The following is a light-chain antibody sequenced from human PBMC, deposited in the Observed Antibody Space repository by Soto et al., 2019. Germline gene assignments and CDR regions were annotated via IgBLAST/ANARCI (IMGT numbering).Light chain of an antibody. V-gene: IGLV2-8*01. Sequence: QSALTQPPSASGSPGQSVTISCTGTSSDVGGYKYVSWYQQHPGKASKLMIFEVNKRPSGVPDRFSGFKSGNTASLTVSGLQAEDEADYYCSSYAGINNLGVFGTGTKVTVL. J-gene: IGLJ1*01. CDR3: SSYAGINNLGV. CDR1: SSDVGGYKY. CDR2: EVN.